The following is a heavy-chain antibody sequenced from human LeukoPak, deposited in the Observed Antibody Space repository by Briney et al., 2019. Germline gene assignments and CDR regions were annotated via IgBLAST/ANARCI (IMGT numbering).Heavy chain of an antibody. V-gene: IGHV1-69*13. D-gene: IGHD6-13*01. CDR1: GYTFTSYG. CDR3: ARTTLGRIAAAGPWHYYCGMDV. CDR2: IIPIFGTA. J-gene: IGHJ6*02. Sequence: HRASVKVSCKASGYTFTSYGISWVRQAPGQGLEWMGGIIPIFGTANYAQKFQGRVTITADESTSTAYMELSSLRSEDTAVYYCARTTLGRIAAAGPWHYYCGMDVWGQGTTVTVSS.